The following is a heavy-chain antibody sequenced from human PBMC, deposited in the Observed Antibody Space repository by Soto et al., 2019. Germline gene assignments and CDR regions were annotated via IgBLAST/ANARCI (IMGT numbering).Heavy chain of an antibody. CDR3: AKDDFRITMIVVVIRPAYYYYGMDV. Sequence: PGGSLRLSCAASGFTFSSYGMHWVRQAPGKGLEWVAVISYDGSNKYYADSVKGRFTISRDNSKNTLYLQMNSLRAEDTAVYYCAKDDFRITMIVVVIRPAYYYYGMDVWGQGTTVNVSS. V-gene: IGHV3-30*18. J-gene: IGHJ6*02. D-gene: IGHD3-22*01. CDR1: GFTFSSYG. CDR2: ISYDGSNK.